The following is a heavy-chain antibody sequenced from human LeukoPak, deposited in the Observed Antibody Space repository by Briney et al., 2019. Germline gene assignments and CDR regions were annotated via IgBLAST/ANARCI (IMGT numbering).Heavy chain of an antibody. D-gene: IGHD6-13*01. CDR1: GYSISSGHY. J-gene: IGHJ4*02. Sequence: SETLSLTCTVSGYSISSGHYWGWIRQPPGKGLEWIGSIYRSGTTYYNPSLKSRVTISVDTSKNKNQISLSLSSVTAADTAVYYCARDLAAAGGLDYWGQGTLVTVSS. CDR2: IYRSGTT. CDR3: ARDLAAAGGLDY. V-gene: IGHV4-38-2*02.